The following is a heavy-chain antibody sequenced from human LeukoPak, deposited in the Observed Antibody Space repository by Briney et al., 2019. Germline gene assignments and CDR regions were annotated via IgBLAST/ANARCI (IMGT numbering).Heavy chain of an antibody. CDR2: INHSGST. Sequence: SETLSLTCAVYGGSFSGYYWSWIRQPPGKGLEWIGEINHSGSTNYNPSLKSRVTISVDTSKNQFSLKLSSVTAADTAVYYCARGPYYDILTGYYTTHYYCYMDVWGKGTTVTVSS. V-gene: IGHV4-34*01. J-gene: IGHJ6*03. CDR3: ARGPYYDILTGYYTTHYYCYMDV. CDR1: GGSFSGYY. D-gene: IGHD3-9*01.